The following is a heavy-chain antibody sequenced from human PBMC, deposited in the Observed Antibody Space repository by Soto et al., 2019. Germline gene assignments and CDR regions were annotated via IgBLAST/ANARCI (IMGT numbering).Heavy chain of an antibody. CDR2: ISSSSSYI. Sequence: EVQLVESGGGLVKPGGSLRLSCAASGFTFSSYSMNWVRQAPGKGLEWVSSISSSSSYIYYVDSVKGRFTISRDNDKNSVDLQMSSLSAGDTAVYYCASEKIAAAGTGDYWGQGTLVTVSS. CDR3: ASEKIAAAGTGDY. V-gene: IGHV3-21*01. J-gene: IGHJ4*02. D-gene: IGHD6-13*01. CDR1: GFTFSSYS.